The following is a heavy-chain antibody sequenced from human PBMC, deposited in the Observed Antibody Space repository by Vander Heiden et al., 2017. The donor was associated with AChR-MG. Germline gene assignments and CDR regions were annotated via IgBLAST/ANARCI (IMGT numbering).Heavy chain of an antibody. J-gene: IGHJ6*02. CDR1: GFTFSRFG. V-gene: IGHV3-33*01. Sequence: QVQPVESGGGVVQPGRSLRLSCAASGFTFSRFGMHWVRQAPGKGLEWVAVIWHDGSNEDYGDSVKGRFTIYRDNSKNTLYLQMNSLRAEDTAVYYCARDTVVASGMDVWGQGTTVTVSS. D-gene: IGHD4-17*01. CDR2: IWHDGSNE. CDR3: ARDTVVASGMDV.